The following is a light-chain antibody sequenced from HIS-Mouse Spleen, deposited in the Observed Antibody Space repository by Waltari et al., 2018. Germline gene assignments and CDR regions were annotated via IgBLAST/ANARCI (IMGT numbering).Light chain of an antibody. V-gene: IGKV1-9*01. CDR1: QGISSY. CDR2: AAS. J-gene: IGKJ3*01. Sequence: DIQLTQSPSFLSASVGDRVTITCRASQGISSYLAWYQQKPGKAPKLLIYAASTLQSGVPSSFSGSGSGTEFTLTISSLQPEDFATYYCQQLNSYPPLFTFGPGTKVDIK. CDR3: QQLNSYPPLFT.